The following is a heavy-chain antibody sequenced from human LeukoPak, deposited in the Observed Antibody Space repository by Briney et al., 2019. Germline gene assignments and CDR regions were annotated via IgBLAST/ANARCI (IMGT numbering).Heavy chain of an antibody. V-gene: IGHV4-30-4*01. CDR2: IHYSGIT. Sequence: SETLSLTCTVSGGSISTNDYFWSWIRQSPEKGLEWIGYIHYSGITKSNPSLKSRLTLSVDTSKNQLSLRLTSVTAADTAVYYCSRAPLTTATSDYFDLWGLGTLVTVSS. J-gene: IGHJ4*02. D-gene: IGHD4-17*01. CDR1: GGSISTNDYF. CDR3: SRAPLTTATSDYFDL.